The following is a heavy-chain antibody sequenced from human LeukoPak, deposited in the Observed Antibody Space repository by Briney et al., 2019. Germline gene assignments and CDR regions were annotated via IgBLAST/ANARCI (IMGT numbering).Heavy chain of an antibody. CDR1: GFTFSSYA. CDR3: ARVGEWLALDY. Sequence: PGGSLRLSCAASGFTFSSYAMHWVRQAPGKGLEWVAVISYDGSNKYYADSVKGRFTISRDNSKNTLYLQMNSLRAEDTAVYDCARVGEWLALDYWGQGTLVTVSS. J-gene: IGHJ4*02. V-gene: IGHV3-30-3*01. D-gene: IGHD3-16*01. CDR2: ISYDGSNK.